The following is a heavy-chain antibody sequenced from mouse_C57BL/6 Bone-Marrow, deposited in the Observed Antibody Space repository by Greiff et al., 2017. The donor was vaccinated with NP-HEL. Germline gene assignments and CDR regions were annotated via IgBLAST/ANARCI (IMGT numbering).Heavy chain of an antibody. J-gene: IGHJ3*01. CDR1: GFNIKDDY. CDR2: IDPENGDT. D-gene: IGHD1-1*01. V-gene: IGHV14-4*01. Sequence: VHVKQSGAELVRPGASVKLSCTASGFNIKDDYMHWVKQRPEQGLEWIGWIDPENGDTEYASKFQGKATITADTSSNTAYLQLSSLTSEDTAVYYCTTAPIGYGRAWFAYWGQGTLVTVSA. CDR3: TTAPIGYGRAWFAY.